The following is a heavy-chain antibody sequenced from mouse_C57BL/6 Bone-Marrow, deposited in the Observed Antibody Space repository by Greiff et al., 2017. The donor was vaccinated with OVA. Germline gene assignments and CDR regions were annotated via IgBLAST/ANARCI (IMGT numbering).Heavy chain of an antibody. CDR1: GYSITSGYY. V-gene: IGHV3-6*01. CDR2: ISYDGSN. D-gene: IGHD2-2*01. Sequence: EVKLQESGPGLVKPSQSLSLTCSVTGYSITSGYYWNWIRQFPGNKLEWMGYISYDGSNNYNPSLKNRISITRDTSKNQFFLKLNSVTSEDTATYYGARGIDYGYDRAWFAYWGQGTLVTVSA. J-gene: IGHJ3*01. CDR3: ARGIDYGYDRAWFAY.